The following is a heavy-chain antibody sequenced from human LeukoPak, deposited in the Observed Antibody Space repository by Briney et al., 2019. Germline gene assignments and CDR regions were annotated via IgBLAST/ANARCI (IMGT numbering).Heavy chain of an antibody. CDR2: IYTSGST. CDR3: ARGPSLDYVWGSYFDY. CDR1: GGSISSYY. D-gene: IGHD3-16*01. V-gene: IGHV4-4*07. J-gene: IGHJ4*02. Sequence: SETLSLTCTVSGGSISSYYWSWIRQPAGKGLEWIGRIYTSGSTNYNPSLKSRVTMSVDTSKNQFSLKLSSVTAADTAVYHCARGPSLDYVWGSYFDYWGQGTLVTVSS.